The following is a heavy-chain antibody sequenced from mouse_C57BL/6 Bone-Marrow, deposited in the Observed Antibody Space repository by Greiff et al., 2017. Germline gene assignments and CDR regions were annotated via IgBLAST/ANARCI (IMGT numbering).Heavy chain of an antibody. Sequence: VQLQQPGAELVKPGASVKLSCKASGYTFTSYWMHWVKQRPGQGLEWIGMIHPNSGSTNYNEKFKSKATLTVDKSSSTAYMQLSSLTSEDSAVYYCAREGIYYDYDPDYWGQGTTLTVSS. CDR1: GYTFTSYW. V-gene: IGHV1-64*01. J-gene: IGHJ2*01. CDR3: AREGIYYDYDPDY. CDR2: IHPNSGST. D-gene: IGHD2-4*01.